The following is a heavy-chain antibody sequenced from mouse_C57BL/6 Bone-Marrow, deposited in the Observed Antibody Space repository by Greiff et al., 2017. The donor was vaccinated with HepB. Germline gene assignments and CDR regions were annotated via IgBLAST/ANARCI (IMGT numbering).Heavy chain of an antibody. V-gene: IGHV1-81*01. Sequence: VQLQQSGAELARPGASVKLSCKASGYTFTSYGISWVKQRTGQGLEWIGEIYPRSGNTYYNEKFKGKATLTADKSSSTAYMELRSLTSEDSAVYFCISTASAWFAYWGQGTLVTVSA. D-gene: IGHD1-2*01. J-gene: IGHJ3*01. CDR1: GYTFTSYG. CDR2: IYPRSGNT. CDR3: ISTASAWFAY.